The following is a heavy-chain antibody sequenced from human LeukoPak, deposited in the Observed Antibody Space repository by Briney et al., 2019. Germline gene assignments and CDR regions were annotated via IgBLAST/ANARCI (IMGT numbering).Heavy chain of an antibody. J-gene: IGHJ4*02. V-gene: IGHV1-2*02. CDR3: AREDDFWRAGTDY. CDR2: INPNSGGT. CDR1: GYTFTGYY. Sequence: ASVKVSCKASGYTFTGYYMHWVRQAPGQGLEWMGWINPNSGGTNYAQKLQGRVTMTTDTSTSTAYMELRSLRSDDTAVYYCAREDDFWRAGTDYWGQGTLVTVSS. D-gene: IGHD3-3*01.